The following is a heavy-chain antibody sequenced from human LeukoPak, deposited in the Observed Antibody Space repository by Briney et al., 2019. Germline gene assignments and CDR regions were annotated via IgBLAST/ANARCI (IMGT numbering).Heavy chain of an antibody. J-gene: IGHJ3*02. CDR2: ICGSGGST. D-gene: IGHD3-22*01. V-gene: IGHV3-23*01. Sequence: GGPLRLSCSASGFTLSSYAMSWVRQAPGKGLEWFSAICGSGGSTYYADSVKGRFTISRDNSKNTLYLQMNSLRAEDTAVYYCARPSITMIHDAFDIWGQGTMVTVSS. CDR3: ARPSITMIHDAFDI. CDR1: GFTLSSYA.